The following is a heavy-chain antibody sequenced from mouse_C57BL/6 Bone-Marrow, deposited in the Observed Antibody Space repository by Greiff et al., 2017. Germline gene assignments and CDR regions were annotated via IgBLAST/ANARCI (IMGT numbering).Heavy chain of an antibody. CDR2: ISSGGSYT. Sequence: EVQLVESGGDLVKPGGSLKLSCAASGFTFSSYGMSWVRQTPDKRLEWVATISSGGSYTYYPDSVKGRFTISRDNAKNTLYLQMSSLKSEDTAMYYCARHEDYGSVDYWGQGTTLTVSS. D-gene: IGHD1-1*01. V-gene: IGHV5-6*01. CDR1: GFTFSSYG. J-gene: IGHJ2*01. CDR3: ARHEDYGSVDY.